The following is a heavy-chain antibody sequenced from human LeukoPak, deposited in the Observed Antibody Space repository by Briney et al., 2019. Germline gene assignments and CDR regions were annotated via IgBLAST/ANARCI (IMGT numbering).Heavy chain of an antibody. J-gene: IGHJ6*03. D-gene: IGHD3-10*01. V-gene: IGHV4-59*01. Sequence: ASETLSLTCTVSGGSISSYYWSWIRQPPGKGLEWIGYIYYSGSTNYNPSLKSRVTISVDTSKNQFSLKLSSVTAADTAVYYCARVEEGYGSGRRENYYYYYMDVWGKGTTVTISS. CDR1: GGSISSYY. CDR3: ARVEEGYGSGRRENYYYYYMDV. CDR2: IYYSGST.